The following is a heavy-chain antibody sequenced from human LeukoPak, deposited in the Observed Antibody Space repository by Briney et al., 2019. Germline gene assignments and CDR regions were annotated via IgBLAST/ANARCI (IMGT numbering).Heavy chain of an antibody. CDR1: GYSFTSYW. J-gene: IGHJ4*02. Sequence: GESLKISCKGSGYSFTSYWIGWVRQMPGKGLEWMGIIYPGDSDTRYSPSFQGQVTISADKSISTAYLQWSSLKASDTAMYYCARQVTDDSSGYYYRFFDYWGQGTLVTVSS. CDR2: IYPGDSDT. D-gene: IGHD3-22*01. V-gene: IGHV5-51*01. CDR3: ARQVTDDSSGYYYRFFDY.